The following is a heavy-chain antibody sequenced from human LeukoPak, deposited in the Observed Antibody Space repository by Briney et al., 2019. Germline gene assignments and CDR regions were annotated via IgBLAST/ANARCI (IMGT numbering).Heavy chain of an antibody. V-gene: IGHV4-59*01. CDR1: GGSISSYY. Sequence: SETLSLTCTVSGGSISSYYWSWIRQPPGKGLEWIGYIYYSGSTNYNPSLKSRVTISVDTSKNQFSLKLSSVTAADTAVYYCARARKDYGDCAFDYWGQGTLVTVSS. CDR3: ARARKDYGDCAFDY. D-gene: IGHD4-17*01. J-gene: IGHJ4*02. CDR2: IYYSGST.